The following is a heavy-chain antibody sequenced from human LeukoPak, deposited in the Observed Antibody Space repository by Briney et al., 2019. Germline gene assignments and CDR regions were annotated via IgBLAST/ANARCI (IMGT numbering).Heavy chain of an antibody. CDR3: AADAFNMGNDVFDI. J-gene: IGHJ3*02. CDR1: GFTFGKYW. CDR2: IIQDGSDR. V-gene: IGHV3-7*05. Sequence: QPGGSLRLSCAASGFTFGKYWMSWVPQAPGKGLEWVANIIQDGSDRYYVDSVKGRFTISRDNAKNSLYLQMNSLRAEDTAVYYCAADAFNMGNDVFDIWGQGTMVTVSS. D-gene: IGHD7-27*01.